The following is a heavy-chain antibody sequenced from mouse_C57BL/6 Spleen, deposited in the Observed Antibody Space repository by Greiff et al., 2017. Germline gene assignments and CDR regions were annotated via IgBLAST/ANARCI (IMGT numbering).Heavy chain of an antibody. Sequence: QLQESGPELVKPGASVKISCKASGYSFTDYNMNWVKQSNGKSLEWIGVINPNYGTTSYNEKFKGKATLTADKSSSTAYMQLSSLTSEDSAVYFCAREGLLPHDYWGQGTTLTVSS. D-gene: IGHD2-3*01. J-gene: IGHJ2*01. V-gene: IGHV1-39*01. CDR1: GYSFTDYN. CDR3: AREGLLPHDY. CDR2: INPNYGTT.